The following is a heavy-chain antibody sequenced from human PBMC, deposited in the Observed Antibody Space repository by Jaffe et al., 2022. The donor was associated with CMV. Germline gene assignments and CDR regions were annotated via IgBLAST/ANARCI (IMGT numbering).Heavy chain of an antibody. V-gene: IGHV3-33*08. CDR3: ARDASISGYYSSFDY. J-gene: IGHJ4*02. D-gene: IGHD3-22*01. Sequence: QVQLVESGGGVVQPGRSLRLSCAASGFTFSSYGMHWVRQAPGKGLEWVAVIWYDGSNKYYADSVKGRFTISRDNSKNTLYLQMNSLRAEDTAVYYCARDASISGYYSSFDYWGQGTLVTVSS. CDR2: IWYDGSNK. CDR1: GFTFSSYG.